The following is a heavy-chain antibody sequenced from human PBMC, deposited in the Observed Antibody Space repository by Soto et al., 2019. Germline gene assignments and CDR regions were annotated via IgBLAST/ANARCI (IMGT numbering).Heavy chain of an antibody. V-gene: IGHV3-48*01. Sequence: PGGSLRLSCAASGFTFSSYSMNWVRQAPGKGLEWVSYISSSSSTIYYADSVKGRFTISRDNAKNSLYLQMNSLRAEDTAVYYCARHPERYNWNDFPYYYYGMDVWGQGTTVTVSS. CDR2: ISSSSSTI. D-gene: IGHD1-1*01. CDR1: GFTFSSYS. CDR3: ARHPERYNWNDFPYYYYGMDV. J-gene: IGHJ6*02.